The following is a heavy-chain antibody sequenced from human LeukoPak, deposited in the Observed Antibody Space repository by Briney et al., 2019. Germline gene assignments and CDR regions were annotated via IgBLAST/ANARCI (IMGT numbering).Heavy chain of an antibody. J-gene: IGHJ4*02. CDR1: GYTFTGYY. V-gene: IGHV1-2*02. Sequence: ASVKVSCKASGYTFTGYYMHWVRQAPGQGLEWMGWVNPNSGGTNYAQKFQGRVTMTRDTSISTAYMELSRLRSDDTAVYYCARSLHSNRRVVIFPYYFDYWGQGTLVTVSS. CDR3: ARSLHSNRRVVIFPYYFDY. D-gene: IGHD3-3*01. CDR2: VNPNSGGT.